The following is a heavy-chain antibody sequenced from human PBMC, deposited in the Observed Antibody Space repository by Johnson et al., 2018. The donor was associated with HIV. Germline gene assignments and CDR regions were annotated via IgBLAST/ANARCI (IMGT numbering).Heavy chain of an antibody. D-gene: IGHD2-2*02. CDR1: GFTFSSSW. CDR2: IKCDGSEK. J-gene: IGHJ3*02. CDR3: ATRDPPYRPGDFDI. Sequence: VKLVESGGGLVQPGGSLRLSCAASGFTFSSSWMHWVCQAPEKGLEWVADIKCDGSEKYYVDSVKARFTISRDDARNTLYLQMNSLRAEDRAVYYGATRDPPYRPGDFDIWGQGTMVTVSS. V-gene: IGHV3-52*01.